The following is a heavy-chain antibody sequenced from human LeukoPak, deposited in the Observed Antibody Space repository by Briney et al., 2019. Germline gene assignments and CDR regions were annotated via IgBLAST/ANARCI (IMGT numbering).Heavy chain of an antibody. CDR3: VGFRATAGLY. J-gene: IGHJ4*02. CDR1: GFTFSGYA. D-gene: IGHD6-13*01. V-gene: IGHV3-64D*06. Sequence: GGSLRLSCSASGFTFSGYAMHWVRQAPGKGLQYVSAISSNGGSTNYADSVKGRFTISRDNSKNTLYLQMSSLRADDTAVYYCVGFRATAGLYWGQGTLVTVSS. CDR2: ISSNGGST.